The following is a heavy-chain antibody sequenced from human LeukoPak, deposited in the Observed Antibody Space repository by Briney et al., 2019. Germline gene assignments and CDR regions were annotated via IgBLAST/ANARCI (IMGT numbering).Heavy chain of an antibody. CDR3: ARTMVRGVHGS. CDR2: IYYSGST. J-gene: IGHJ5*02. V-gene: IGHV4-61*01. CDR1: GGSVSSVSYY. Sequence: SETLSLTCTVSGGSVSSVSYYCSWIRQPPGKGLEWIGYIYYSGSTNYNPSLKSRVTISVDTSKNQFSLKLSSVTAADTAVYYCARTMVRGVHGSWGQGTLVTVSS. D-gene: IGHD3-10*01.